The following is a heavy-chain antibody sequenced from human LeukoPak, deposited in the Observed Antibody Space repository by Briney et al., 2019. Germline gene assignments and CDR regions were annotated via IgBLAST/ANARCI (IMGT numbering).Heavy chain of an antibody. CDR3: ASLYYYYMDV. CDR2: INHSGST. J-gene: IGHJ6*03. V-gene: IGHV4-34*01. Sequence: SETLSLTCAVYGGSFSGYYWSWIRQPPGKGLEWIGEINHSGSTNYNPSLKSRVTMSVDTSKNQLSLKLSSVTAADTAVYYCASLYYYYMDVWGKGTTVTISS. CDR1: GGSFSGYY.